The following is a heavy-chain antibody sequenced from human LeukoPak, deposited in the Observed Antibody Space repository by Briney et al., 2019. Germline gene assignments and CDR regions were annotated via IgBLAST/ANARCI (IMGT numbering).Heavy chain of an antibody. J-gene: IGHJ5*02. CDR1: GYTFTSYD. CDR3: ARDRYYYGSGSANWFDP. Sequence: ASVKVSCKASGYTFTSYDINWVRQAPGQGLEWMGWINPDSGGTNYAQKFQGRVTMTRDTSISTAYMELSRLRSDDTAVYYCARDRYYYGSGSANWFDPWGQGTLVTVSS. CDR2: INPDSGGT. V-gene: IGHV1-2*02. D-gene: IGHD3-10*01.